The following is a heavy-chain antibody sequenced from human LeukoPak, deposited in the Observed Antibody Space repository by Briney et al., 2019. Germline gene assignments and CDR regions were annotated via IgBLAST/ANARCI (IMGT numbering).Heavy chain of an antibody. D-gene: IGHD6-19*01. Sequence: PGGSLRLSCAASGFTFSSYWMSWVRQAPGKGLEWVANIKQDGSEKYYVDSVKGRFTISRDNAKNSLYLQMNSLRAEDTAVYYCARDYIAVAGTDYYYYYYGMDVWGQGTTVTVSS. CDR1: GFTFSSYW. J-gene: IGHJ6*02. V-gene: IGHV3-7*01. CDR3: ARDYIAVAGTDYYYYYYGMDV. CDR2: IKQDGSEK.